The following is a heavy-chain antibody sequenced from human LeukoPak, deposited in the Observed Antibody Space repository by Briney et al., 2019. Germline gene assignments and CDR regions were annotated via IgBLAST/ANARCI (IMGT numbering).Heavy chain of an antibody. V-gene: IGHV4-34*01. Sequence: SETLSLTCAVYGGSFSGYYWSWIRQPPGKGLEWIGEINHSGSTNYNPSLKSRVTISVDTSKNQFSLKLSSVTAADTAVYYCARGGPLIAATDYWGQGTLVTVSS. D-gene: IGHD6-6*01. CDR3: ARGGPLIAATDY. J-gene: IGHJ4*02. CDR1: GGSFSGYY. CDR2: INHSGST.